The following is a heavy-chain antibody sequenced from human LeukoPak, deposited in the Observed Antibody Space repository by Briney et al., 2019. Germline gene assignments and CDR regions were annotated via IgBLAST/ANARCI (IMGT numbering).Heavy chain of an antibody. CDR3: ARGYGDYVLGAFDI. CDR1: GGSISGGGYS. Sequence: SETLSLTCAVSGGSISGGGYSWSWIRQPPGKGLEWIGYIYHSGSTYYNPSLKSRVTISVDRSKNQFPLKLSSVTAADTAVYYCARGYGDYVLGAFDIWGQGTMVTVSS. J-gene: IGHJ3*02. V-gene: IGHV4-30-2*01. CDR2: IYHSGST. D-gene: IGHD4-17*01.